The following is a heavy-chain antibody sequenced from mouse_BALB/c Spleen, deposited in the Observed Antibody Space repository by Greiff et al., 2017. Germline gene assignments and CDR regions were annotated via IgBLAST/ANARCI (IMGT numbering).Heavy chain of an antibody. D-gene: IGHD2-1*01. CDR3: ARQGYYGNQFSYYYAMDY. J-gene: IGHJ4*01. CDR1: GYTFTDYN. V-gene: IGHV1-18*01. CDR2: INPNNGGT. Sequence: VQLQQSGPELVKPGASVKIPCKASGYTFTDYNMDWVKQSHGKSLEWIGDINPNNGGTIYNQKFKGKATLTVDKSSSTAYMELRSLTSEDTAVYYCARQGYYGNQFSYYYAMDYWGQGTSVTVSS.